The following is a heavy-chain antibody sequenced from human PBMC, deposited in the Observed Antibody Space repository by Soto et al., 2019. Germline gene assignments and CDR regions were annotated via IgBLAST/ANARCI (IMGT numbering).Heavy chain of an antibody. D-gene: IGHD6-19*01. CDR1: GFTFSDYY. V-gene: IGHV3-11*06. CDR3: ARASSGLDY. J-gene: IGHJ4*02. Sequence: GSLGLSCAASGFTFSDYYMSGIRQAPGKGLEWVSYISSSSSYTNYADSVKGRFTISRDNAKNPLYLQMNSLRAEDTAVYYCARASSGLDYWGQGTLVTVSS. CDR2: ISSSSSYT.